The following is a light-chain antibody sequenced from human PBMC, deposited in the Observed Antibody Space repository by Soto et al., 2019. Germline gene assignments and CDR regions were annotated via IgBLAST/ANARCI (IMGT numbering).Light chain of an antibody. CDR3: QQYYKSKWT. Sequence: DIVMTQSPDSLAVSLGERATINCKSSQSILNRSNNKNYLTWYQQKPGQPPKLLIYWASTRESGVPDRFSGSGSGTDFTLTISSLQAEDVAVYYCQQYYKSKWTCGQGTKVEIK. J-gene: IGKJ1*01. V-gene: IGKV4-1*01. CDR1: QSILNRSNNKNY. CDR2: WAS.